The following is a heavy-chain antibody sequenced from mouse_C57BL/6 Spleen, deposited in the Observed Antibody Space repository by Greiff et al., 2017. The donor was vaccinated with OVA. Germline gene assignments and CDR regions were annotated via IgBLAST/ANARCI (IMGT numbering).Heavy chain of an antibody. D-gene: IGHD4-1*01. CDR1: GFTFTDYY. CDR3: ARYMSSNWDEGFAY. CDR2: IRNKANGYTT. V-gene: IGHV7-3*01. Sequence: EVKVVESGGGLVQPGGSLSLSCAASGFTFTDYYMCWVRQPPGKALEWLGFIRNKANGYTTEYSASGKVRFTISSDNSQRIRYLQMNALRAEDRATYYCARYMSSNWDEGFAYWGQVTLVTVSA. J-gene: IGHJ3*01.